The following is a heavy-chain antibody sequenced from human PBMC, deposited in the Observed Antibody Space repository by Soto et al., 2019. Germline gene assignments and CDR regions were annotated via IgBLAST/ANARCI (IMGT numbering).Heavy chain of an antibody. CDR2: IIPIFGTA. J-gene: IGHJ5*02. V-gene: IGHV1-69*13. D-gene: IGHD6-6*01. CDR1: GGSFSSYA. CDR3: ARDAYMSSSMWFDP. Sequence: SVKVSCKASGGSFSSYAISRVRLAPGQGIEWMGGIIPIFGTADYAQKFQGRVTITADESTSTAYMELSSLSSEGTAVYYCARDAYMSSSMWFDPWGQGTLVTVSS.